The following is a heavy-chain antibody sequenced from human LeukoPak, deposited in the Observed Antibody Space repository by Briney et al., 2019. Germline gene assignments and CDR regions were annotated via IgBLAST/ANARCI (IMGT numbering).Heavy chain of an antibody. CDR2: IYYSGST. CDR3: ARHLGYCSSTSCQYYYYMDV. J-gene: IGHJ6*03. V-gene: IGHV4-39*01. D-gene: IGHD2-2*01. Sequence: PSETLSLTCTVSGGSISSSSYYWGWIRQPPGKGLEWIGSIYYSGSTYYNPSLKSRVTISVDTSKNQFSLKLSSVTAADTAVYYCARHLGYCSSTSCQYYYYMDVWGKGTTVTVSS. CDR1: GGSISSSSYY.